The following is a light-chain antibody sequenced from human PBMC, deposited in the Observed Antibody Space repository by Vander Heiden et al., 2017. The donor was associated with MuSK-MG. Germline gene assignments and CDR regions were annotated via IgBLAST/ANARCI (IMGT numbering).Light chain of an antibody. J-gene: IGLJ2*01. Sequence: QSALTQPASVSGSPGQSITISCTGTSSDVGGYNYVSWYQQHPGKAPKLMIYDVSNRPSGVSNRFSGSKSGNTASLTIYGLQAEDDADYYCSSYTSSSTLVFGGGTKLTVL. CDR1: SSDVGGYNY. CDR3: SSYTSSSTLV. CDR2: DVS. V-gene: IGLV2-14*03.